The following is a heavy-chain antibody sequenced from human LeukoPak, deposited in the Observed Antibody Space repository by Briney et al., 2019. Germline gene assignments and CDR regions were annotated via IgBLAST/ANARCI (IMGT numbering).Heavy chain of an antibody. CDR1: GGSFSGYY. CDR2: INHSGST. V-gene: IGHV4-34*01. Sequence: PSETLSLTCAVYGGSFSGYYWSWIRQPPGKGLEWIGEINHSGSTNYNPSLKSRVTISVDTSKNQFSLKLSSVTAADTAVYYCARGRGVYDSSGYYLNYWGQGTLVTVSS. CDR3: ARGRGVYDSSGYYLNY. J-gene: IGHJ4*02. D-gene: IGHD3-22*01.